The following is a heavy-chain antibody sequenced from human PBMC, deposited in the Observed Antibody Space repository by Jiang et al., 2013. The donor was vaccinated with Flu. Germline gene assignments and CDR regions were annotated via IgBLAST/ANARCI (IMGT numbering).Heavy chain of an antibody. CDR2: IYYSGST. J-gene: IGHJ4*02. D-gene: IGHD2-15*01. V-gene: IGHV4-59*01. Sequence: GSGLVKPSETLSLTCTVSGGSISSYYWSWIRQPPGKGLEWIGYIYYSGSTNYNPSLKSRVTISVDTSKNQFSLKLSSVTAADTAVYYCARARCSGGSCPDYWGQGTLVTVSS. CDR1: GGSISSYY. CDR3: ARARCSGGSCPDY.